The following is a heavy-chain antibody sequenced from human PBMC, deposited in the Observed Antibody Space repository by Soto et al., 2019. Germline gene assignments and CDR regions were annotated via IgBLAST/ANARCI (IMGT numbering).Heavy chain of an antibody. CDR3: ARQMSSGWGFNWFDP. Sequence: PSETLSLTCTVSGGSISSSSSYWGWIRQPPGKGLEWIGSIYYSGSTYYNPSLKSRVTISVDTSKNQFSLKLSSVAAADTAVYYCARQMSSGWGFNWFDPWGQGTLVTVSS. V-gene: IGHV4-39*01. J-gene: IGHJ5*02. CDR1: GGSISSSSSY. CDR2: IYYSGST. D-gene: IGHD6-19*01.